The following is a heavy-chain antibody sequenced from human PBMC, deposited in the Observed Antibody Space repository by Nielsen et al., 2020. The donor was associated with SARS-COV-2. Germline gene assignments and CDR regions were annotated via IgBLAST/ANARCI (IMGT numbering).Heavy chain of an antibody. CDR3: ARDAPYYDSLTGYSVDYGFDV. Sequence: GESLKISCAGSGFILSRNYMSWVRQAPEKGLEWVSGIYRDGSTFYADSVKGRFTISRDNSKNTLYLQMSSLRAEDTAVYYCARDAPYYDSLTGYSVDYGFDVWGHGTTVTVSS. J-gene: IGHJ6*02. CDR1: GFILSRNY. V-gene: IGHV3-66*01. CDR2: IYRDGST. D-gene: IGHD3-9*01.